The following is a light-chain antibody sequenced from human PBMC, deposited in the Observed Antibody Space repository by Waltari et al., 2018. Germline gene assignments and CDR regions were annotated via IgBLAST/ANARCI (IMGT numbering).Light chain of an antibody. V-gene: IGKV3-20*01. CDR3: QQYVRSPET. CDR2: CAS. CDR1: ESVSSSY. J-gene: IGKJ1*01. Sequence: EIVLTQSPGTLSLSPGERATLSCRASESVSSSYLAWYQQKPGQAPRLLIYCASNRATGIPDRFSGSGSGTDFTLSISRLEPEDFAVYYCQQYVRSPETFGQGTRVEIK.